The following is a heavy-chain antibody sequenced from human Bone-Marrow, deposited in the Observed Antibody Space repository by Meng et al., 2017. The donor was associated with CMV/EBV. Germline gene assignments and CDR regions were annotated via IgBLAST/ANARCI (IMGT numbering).Heavy chain of an antibody. J-gene: IGHJ2*01. Sequence: GESLKISCAASGFNFSRYAMHWVRQAPGKGLEWMAVISYAGSNKYYADSVKGRFTISGDNSKNTLYLQMNSLRVEDTAVYYCARDPDDCHRTNCFPYWYFDLWGRGTLVTVSS. CDR1: GFNFSRYA. CDR3: ARDPDDCHRTNCFPYWYFDL. D-gene: IGHD2-2*01. V-gene: IGHV3-30-3*01. CDR2: ISYAGSNK.